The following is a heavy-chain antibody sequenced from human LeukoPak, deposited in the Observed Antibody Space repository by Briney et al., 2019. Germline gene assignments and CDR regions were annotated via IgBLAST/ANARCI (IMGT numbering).Heavy chain of an antibody. D-gene: IGHD6-13*01. CDR3: ASGPHSSSWYELLRYGMVV. CDR2: MNPNSGNT. Sequence: GASVKVSCKASGYTFTSYDINWVRQATGQGLEWMGWMNPNSGNTGYAQKFQGRVTMTRNTSISTAYMELSSLRSEDTAVYYCASGPHSSSWYELLRYGMVVWGQGTTVTVSS. V-gene: IGHV1-8*01. J-gene: IGHJ6*02. CDR1: GYTFTSYD.